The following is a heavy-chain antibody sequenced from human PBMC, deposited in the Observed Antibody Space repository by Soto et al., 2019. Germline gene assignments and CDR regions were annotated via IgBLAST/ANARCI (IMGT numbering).Heavy chain of an antibody. D-gene: IGHD3-10*01. J-gene: IGHJ3*02. CDR3: ARVYYYGSGSYYNVNAFDI. CDR2: MNPNSGNT. V-gene: IGHV1-8*01. CDR1: GYTFTSYD. Sequence: ASVKVSCKASGYTFTSYDINWVRQATGQGLEWMGWMNPNSGNTGYAQKFQGRVTMTRNTSISTAYMEQSSLRSEDTAVNYCARVYYYGSGSYYNVNAFDIWGQGTMVTVSS.